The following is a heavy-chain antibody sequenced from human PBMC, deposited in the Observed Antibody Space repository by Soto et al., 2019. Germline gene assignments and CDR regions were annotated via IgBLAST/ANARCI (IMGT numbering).Heavy chain of an antibody. D-gene: IGHD6-19*01. Sequence: ASVKVSCKASGYTSTTYIITWVRQAPGQGLEWMGWINAGNGNTKYSQKFQGRVTITRDTSASTAYMELSSLRSEDTAVYYCAREGSVAGSRGYYYYYGMDVWGQGTTVTVSS. J-gene: IGHJ6*02. V-gene: IGHV1-3*01. CDR1: GYTSTTYI. CDR3: AREGSVAGSRGYYYYYGMDV. CDR2: INAGNGNT.